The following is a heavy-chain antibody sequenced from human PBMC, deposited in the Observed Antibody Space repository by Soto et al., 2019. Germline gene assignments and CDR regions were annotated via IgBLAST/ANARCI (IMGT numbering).Heavy chain of an antibody. D-gene: IGHD3-10*01. CDR2: IYYSGST. CDR1: GGSVSSGSYY. CDR3: ARDHVVRGVINWFDP. J-gene: IGHJ5*02. Sequence: TSATLSITCTVSGGSVSSGSYYWSWILQPPGKGLEWIGYIYYSGSTNYNPSLKSRVTISVDTSKNQFSLKLSSVTAADTAVYYCARDHVVRGVINWFDPWGQGTLVTV. V-gene: IGHV4-61*01.